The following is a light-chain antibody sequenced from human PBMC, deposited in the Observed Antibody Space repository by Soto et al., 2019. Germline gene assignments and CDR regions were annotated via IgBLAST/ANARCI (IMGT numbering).Light chain of an antibody. J-gene: IGLJ2*01. CDR2: DNN. CDR1: SSNIGNNY. V-gene: IGLV1-51*01. Sequence: QSVLTQPPSVSAAPGQKVTISCSGSSSNIGNNYVSWYQQLPGTAPKLLIYDNNVRPSGIPDRFSGSKSGTSATLDITGLKTGDEADYYCGTWDNSLSAVFGGGTKVTVL. CDR3: GTWDNSLSAV.